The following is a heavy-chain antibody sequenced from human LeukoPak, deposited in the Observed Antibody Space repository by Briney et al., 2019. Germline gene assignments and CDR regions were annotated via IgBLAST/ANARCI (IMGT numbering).Heavy chain of an antibody. CDR2: ISSSSSYI. D-gene: IGHD6-6*01. J-gene: IGHJ4*02. CDR1: GFTFSSYS. V-gene: IGHV3-21*01. Sequence: PGGSLRLSCAASGFTFSSYSMNWVRQAPGKGLEWVSSISSSSSYIYYADSVKGRFTISRGNAKNSLYLQMNSLRAEDTAVYYCARDRGGKIAARVDYWGQGTLVTVSS. CDR3: ARDRGGKIAARVDY.